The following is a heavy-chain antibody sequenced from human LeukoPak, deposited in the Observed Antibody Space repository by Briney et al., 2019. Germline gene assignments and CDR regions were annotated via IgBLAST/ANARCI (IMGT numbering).Heavy chain of an antibody. D-gene: IGHD3-3*01. CDR1: GYTFTNYG. Sequence: ASVKVSCKASGYTFTNYGISWVRQAPGQGLEWIGWVGAYDGDTNYAEKVQGRVTMTTDTSTSTAYLELRSLRSDDTAVYYCARNDFWSGYPGSYMDVWGKGTTVTVSS. J-gene: IGHJ6*03. V-gene: IGHV1-18*01. CDR2: VGAYDGDT. CDR3: ARNDFWSGYPGSYMDV.